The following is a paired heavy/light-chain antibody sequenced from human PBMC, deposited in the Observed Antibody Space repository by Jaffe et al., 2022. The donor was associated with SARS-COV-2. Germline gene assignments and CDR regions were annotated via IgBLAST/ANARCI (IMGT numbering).Heavy chain of an antibody. CDR3: AMGALREAEDYYYYGMDV. V-gene: IGHV4-59*01. CDR2: IYYSGST. CDR1: GGSISSYY. J-gene: IGHJ6*02. Sequence: QVQLQESGPGLVKPSETLSLTCTVSGGSISSYYWSWIRQPPGKGLEWIGYIYYSGSTNYNPSLKSRVTISVDTSKNQFSLKLSSVTAADTAVYYCAMGALREAEDYYYYGMDVWGQGTTVTVSS. D-gene: IGHD3-16*01.
Light chain of an antibody. CDR1: QSLLHSNGYNY. J-gene: IGKJ3*01. CDR3: MQALQTLFT. Sequence: DIVMTQSPLSLPVTPGEPASISCRSSQSLLHSNGYNYLDWYLQKPGQSPQLLIYLGSNRASGVPDRFSGSGSGTDFTLKISRVEAEDVGVYYCMQALQTLFTFGPGTKVDIK. V-gene: IGKV2-28*01. CDR2: LGS.